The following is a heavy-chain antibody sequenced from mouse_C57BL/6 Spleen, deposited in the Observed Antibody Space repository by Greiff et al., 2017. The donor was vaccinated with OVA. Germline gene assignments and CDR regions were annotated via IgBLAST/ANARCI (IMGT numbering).Heavy chain of an antibody. CDR3: TTGTFITTVVAEGY. CDR2: IDPEDGDT. J-gene: IGHJ2*01. V-gene: IGHV14-1*01. CDR1: GFNIKDYY. Sequence: VQLQQSGAELVRPGASVKLSCTASGFNIKDYYMHWVKQRPEQGLEWIGRIDPEDGDTEYAPKFQGKATMTADTSSNPAYLQLSSLTSEDTAVYYCTTGTFITTVVAEGYWGQGTTLTVSS. D-gene: IGHD1-1*01.